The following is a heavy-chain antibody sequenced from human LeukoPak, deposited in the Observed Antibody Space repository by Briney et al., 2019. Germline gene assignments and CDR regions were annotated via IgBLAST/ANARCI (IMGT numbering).Heavy chain of an antibody. CDR1: GFTVSSNY. Sequence: GGSLRLSCAASGFTVSSNYMSWVRQAPGKGLEWVSVIYSGGSTYYADSVKGRFTISRDNSKNTLYLQMNSLRAEDTAVYYCAKGRFELLRKGAFGYWGQGTLVTVSS. CDR3: AKGRFELLRKGAFGY. D-gene: IGHD2-15*01. J-gene: IGHJ4*02. V-gene: IGHV3-53*01. CDR2: IYSGGST.